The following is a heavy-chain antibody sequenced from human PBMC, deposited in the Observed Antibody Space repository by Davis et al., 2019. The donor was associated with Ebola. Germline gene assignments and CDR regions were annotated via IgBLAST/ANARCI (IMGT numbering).Heavy chain of an antibody. V-gene: IGHV3-30*18. Sequence: GGSLRLSCAASGFTFSSYGMHWVRQAPGKGLEWVAVISYDGSNKYYADSVKGRFTISRDNSKNTLYLQMNSLRAEDTAVYYCAKDNPKYYDFWSGYYDYWGQGTLVTVSS. CDR2: ISYDGSNK. J-gene: IGHJ4*02. CDR3: AKDNPKYYDFWSGYYDY. D-gene: IGHD3-3*01. CDR1: GFTFSSYG.